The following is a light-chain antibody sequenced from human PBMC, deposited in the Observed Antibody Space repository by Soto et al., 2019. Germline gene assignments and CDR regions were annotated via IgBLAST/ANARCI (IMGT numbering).Light chain of an antibody. Sequence: IQMTHYPSTQSASVGARVTITXXASQSISSWLAWYQQKPGKAPKLLIYDASSLESGVPSRFSGSGSGTEFTLTISSLQPDDFATYYCQQYNSYSPTFGQGTKVDIK. CDR3: QQYNSYSPT. CDR1: QSISSW. CDR2: DAS. J-gene: IGKJ1*01. V-gene: IGKV1-5*01.